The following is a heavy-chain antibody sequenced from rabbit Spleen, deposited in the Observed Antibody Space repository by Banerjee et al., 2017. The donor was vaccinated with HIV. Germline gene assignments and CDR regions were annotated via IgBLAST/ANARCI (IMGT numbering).Heavy chain of an antibody. Sequence: QLKESGGGLVQPGESLKLSCKASGFDFSSYYMSWVRQAPGKGLEWIGYIDPVFGSAYYASWVNGRFSISRENTQNTVSLQLNSLTAADTATYFCARGGGLWGPGTLVTVS. CDR1: GFDFSSYY. CDR2: IDPVFGSA. CDR3: ARGGGL. V-gene: IGHV1S7*01. J-gene: IGHJ4*01.